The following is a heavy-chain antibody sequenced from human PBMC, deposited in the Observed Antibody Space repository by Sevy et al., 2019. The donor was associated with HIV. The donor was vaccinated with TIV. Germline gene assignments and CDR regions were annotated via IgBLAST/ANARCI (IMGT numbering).Heavy chain of an antibody. Sequence: SETLSLTCTVSGGSISSGGYYWSWIRQHPGKGLEWIGYIYYSGSTYYNPSLKSRVTISVDTSKNQFSLKLSPVTAADTAVYYCARDNRVSYYYGMDVWGQGTTVTVSS. CDR2: IYYSGST. D-gene: IGHD3-22*01. J-gene: IGHJ6*02. V-gene: IGHV4-31*03. CDR3: ARDNRVSYYYGMDV. CDR1: GGSISSGGYY.